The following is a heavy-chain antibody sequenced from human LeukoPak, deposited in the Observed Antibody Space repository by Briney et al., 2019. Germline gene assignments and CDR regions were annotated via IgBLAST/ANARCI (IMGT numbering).Heavy chain of an antibody. V-gene: IGHV1-8*01. D-gene: IGHD2-2*02. CDR2: MNPNSGNT. CDR1: GYTFTSYD. CDR3: ARDKYPNGMDV. Sequence: GASVKVSCKASGYTFTSYDINWVRQATGQGLEWMGWMNPNSGNTGYAQKFQGRVTMTRSTSINTAYLELSSLGPDDTAVYFCARDKYPNGMDVWGQGTTVTVSS. J-gene: IGHJ6*02.